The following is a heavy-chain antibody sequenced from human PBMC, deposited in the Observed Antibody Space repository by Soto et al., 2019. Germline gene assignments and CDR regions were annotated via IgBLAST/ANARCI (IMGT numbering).Heavy chain of an antibody. Sequence: QVQLQESGPGLVKPSQTLSLTCTVSGGSISTGGYYWTWIRQHPGKGLEWIGYIYYSGSTYYNPYLKSRVTISVDTSKKLFSLNLSTLTAADTAVYYCARGLSVTLFDNWGQRTLVTVSS. CDR2: IYYSGST. CDR1: GGSISTGGYY. CDR3: ARGLSVTLFDN. D-gene: IGHD4-17*01. V-gene: IGHV4-31*03. J-gene: IGHJ4*02.